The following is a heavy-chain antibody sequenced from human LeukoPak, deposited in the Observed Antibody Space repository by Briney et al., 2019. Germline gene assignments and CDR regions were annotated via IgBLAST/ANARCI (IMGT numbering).Heavy chain of an antibody. CDR2: IYYSGST. J-gene: IGHJ6*02. D-gene: IGHD6-19*01. CDR1: GDSISPYY. Sequence: KPSETLSLTCTVSGDSISPYYWSWIRQPPGKGLEWIGYIYYSGSTNYNPSLKSRVTISVDTSKNQFSLKLSSVTAADTAVYYCASRPYSSGWYYGMDVWGQGTTVTVSS. CDR3: ASRPYSSGWYYGMDV. V-gene: IGHV4-59*08.